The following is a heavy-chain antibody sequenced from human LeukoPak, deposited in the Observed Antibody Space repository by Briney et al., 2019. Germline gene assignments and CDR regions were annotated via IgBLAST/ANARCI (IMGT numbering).Heavy chain of an antibody. D-gene: IGHD3-10*01. CDR3: ARGRYYYGSGSYYSPLLNFDY. Sequence: ASVKVSCKASGGTFSSYAISWVRQAPGQGLEWMGRIIPILGIANYAQKFQGRVTMTRNTSISTAYMELSSLRSEDTAVYYCARGRYYYGSGSYYSPLLNFDYWGQGTLVTVSS. CDR1: GGTFSSYA. J-gene: IGHJ4*02. CDR2: IIPILGIA. V-gene: IGHV1-69*04.